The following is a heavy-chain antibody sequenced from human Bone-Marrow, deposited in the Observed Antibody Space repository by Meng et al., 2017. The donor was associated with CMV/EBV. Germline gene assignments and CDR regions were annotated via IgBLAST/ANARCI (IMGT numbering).Heavy chain of an antibody. CDR3: AKDMMVVVIAIPFYY. Sequence: GESLKISCTASGFTFGDYAMSWVRQAPGKGLEWVSAISGSGGSTYYADSVKGRFTISRDNSKNTLYLQMNSLRAEDTAVYYCAKDMMVVVIAIPFYYWGQGTLVTVSS. CDR2: ISGSGGST. V-gene: IGHV3-23*01. D-gene: IGHD2-21*01. J-gene: IGHJ4*02. CDR1: GFTFGDYA.